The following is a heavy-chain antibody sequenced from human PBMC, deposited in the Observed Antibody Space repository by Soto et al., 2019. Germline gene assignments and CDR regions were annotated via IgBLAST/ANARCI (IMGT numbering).Heavy chain of an antibody. V-gene: IGHV3-64*01. Sequence: EAQLVESGGGLVQPGGSLRLSCAASGFTFSNYEMHWVRQAPGKGLEYVSGISNNGAHTDYAKSVKGRFTISRDNSENTLYLQMGSLRAEDMALYYCASRGYGSRWPNVYKYVRGKGTTVTVSS. J-gene: IGHJ6*03. CDR3: ASRGYGSRWPNVYKYV. CDR1: GFTFSNYE. D-gene: IGHD6-13*01. CDR2: ISNNGAHT.